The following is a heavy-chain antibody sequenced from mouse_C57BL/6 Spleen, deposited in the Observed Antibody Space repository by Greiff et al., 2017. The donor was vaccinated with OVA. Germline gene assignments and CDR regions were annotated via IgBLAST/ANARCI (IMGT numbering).Heavy chain of an antibody. CDR1: GYAFTNYL. CDR2: INPGSGGT. V-gene: IGHV1-54*01. J-gene: IGHJ2*01. Sequence: QVQLKQSGAELVRPGTSVKVSCKASGYAFTNYLIEWVKQRPGQGLEWIGVINPGSGGTNYNEKFKGKATLTADKSSSTAYMQLSSLTSEDSAVYFCARSAYYGSSYYFDYWGQGTTLTVSS. CDR3: ARSAYYGSSYYFDY. D-gene: IGHD1-1*01.